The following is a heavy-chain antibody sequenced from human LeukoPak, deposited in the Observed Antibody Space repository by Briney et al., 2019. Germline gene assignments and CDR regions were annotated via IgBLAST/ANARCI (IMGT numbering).Heavy chain of an antibody. CDR1: GFTFSSYA. Sequence: GGSLRLSCAASGFTFSSYAMSWVRQAPGKGLEWVSVIYPGGSALYADSVQGRFTISRDISQNIVYLQINNLRAEDTAVYYCARDRRSGLGHAFDIWGQGTMVTVSS. J-gene: IGHJ3*02. D-gene: IGHD3-3*01. CDR2: IYPGGSA. CDR3: ARDRRSGLGHAFDI. V-gene: IGHV3-23*03.